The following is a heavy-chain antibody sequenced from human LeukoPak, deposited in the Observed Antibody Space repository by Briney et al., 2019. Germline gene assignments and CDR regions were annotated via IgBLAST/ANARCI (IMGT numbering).Heavy chain of an antibody. CDR3: TRLTDYNILTGYYSDY. CDR1: GYSFSNYW. V-gene: IGHV5-10-1*01. CDR2: IDPSDSYT. D-gene: IGHD3-9*01. Sequence: GESLKISCKGSGYSFSNYWISWVRQMPGKGLEWMGGIDPSDSYTKYSPSFQGHVTMSTDKSMTTACLQWSSLKASDTAMYYCTRLTDYNILTGYYSDYWGQGTLVTVSS. J-gene: IGHJ4*02.